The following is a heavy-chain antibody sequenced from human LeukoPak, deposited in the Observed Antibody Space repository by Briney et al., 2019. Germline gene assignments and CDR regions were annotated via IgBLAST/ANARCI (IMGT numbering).Heavy chain of an antibody. CDR2: INPSDGTT. D-gene: IGHD3-22*01. Sequence: ASVKVSCKASGYTFTFNNYYMQWVRQAPGQGLEWMGIINPSDGTTFYARKFHGRVTMTRDTSTSTAYMELSSLRPEDTAVYYCARDYYDSGGYLVPLGYWGQGTLVTVSS. J-gene: IGHJ4*02. CDR1: GYTFTFNNYY. CDR3: ARDYYDSGGYLVPLGY. V-gene: IGHV1-46*01.